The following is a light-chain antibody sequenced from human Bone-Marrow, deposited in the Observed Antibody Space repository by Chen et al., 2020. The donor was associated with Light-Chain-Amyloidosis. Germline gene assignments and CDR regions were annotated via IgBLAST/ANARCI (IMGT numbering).Light chain of an antibody. V-gene: IGLV3-25*03. J-gene: IGLJ2*01. CDR3: QSADSSGSYEVI. Sequence: SYELTQPTSVSVPPGQTARYTCSGDDLPTKYAYWYQQKPGQAPVLVIHRDTERPSGISERFSGSSAGTTATLTISGVQAEDEADYHCQSADSSGSYEVIFGGGTKLTVL. CDR1: DLPTKY. CDR2: RDT.